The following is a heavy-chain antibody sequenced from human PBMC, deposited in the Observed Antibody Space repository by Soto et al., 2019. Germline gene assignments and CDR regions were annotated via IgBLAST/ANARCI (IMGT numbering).Heavy chain of an antibody. CDR1: GFTFSSYS. J-gene: IGHJ3*02. CDR2: ISSSSSYI. Sequence: PGGSLRLSCAASGFTFSSYSMNWVRQAPGKGLEWVSSISSSSSYIYYADSVKGRFTISRDNAKNSLYLQMNSLRAEDTAVYYCARDYPIAAAGWYDAFDIWGQGTMVTVSS. D-gene: IGHD6-13*01. CDR3: ARDYPIAAAGWYDAFDI. V-gene: IGHV3-21*06.